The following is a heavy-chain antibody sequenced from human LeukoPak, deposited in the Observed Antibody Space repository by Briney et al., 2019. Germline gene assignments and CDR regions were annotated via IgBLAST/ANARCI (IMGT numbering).Heavy chain of an antibody. J-gene: IGHJ6*02. CDR2: IKSKTDGGTP. V-gene: IGHV3-15*01. CDR3: TTASDYGNYYYGLDV. Sequence: PGGSLRLSCAASGFTFSNAWMNWGRQAPGKGLEWVGRIKSKTDGGTPDYAAPVKGRFTISRDDLQNTLYLQMNSLTTEDTAVYYCTTASDYGNYYYGLDVWGQGTMVTVSS. D-gene: IGHD4-17*01. CDR1: GFTFSNAW.